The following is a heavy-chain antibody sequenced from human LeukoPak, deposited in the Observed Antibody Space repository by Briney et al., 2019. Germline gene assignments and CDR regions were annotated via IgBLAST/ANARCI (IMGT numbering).Heavy chain of an antibody. CDR1: GCTFSSYS. CDR2: ISYDGSNK. CDR3: ANQYDTWDY. V-gene: IGHV3-30*18. J-gene: IGHJ4*02. Sequence: PGGSLRLSCAASGCTFSSYSMNWVRQAPGRGLEWVAVISYDGSNKYYADSVKGRFTISRDNSKNTLYLKMNSLRAEDTAVYYCANQYDTWDYWGQGTLVTVSS. D-gene: IGHD3-9*01.